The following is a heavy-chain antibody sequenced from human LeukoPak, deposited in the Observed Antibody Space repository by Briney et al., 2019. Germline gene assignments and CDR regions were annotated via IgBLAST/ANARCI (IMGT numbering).Heavy chain of an antibody. Sequence: GSSVKVSCKASGGTFSSYAISWVRQAPGQGLEWMGGIIPIFGTANYAQKFQGRVTITTDESTSTAYMELSSLRSEDTAVYYCAGDGYCTNGVCYPFDYWGQGTLVTVSS. CDR2: IIPIFGTA. CDR3: AGDGYCTNGVCYPFDY. CDR1: GGTFSSYA. J-gene: IGHJ4*02. D-gene: IGHD2-8*01. V-gene: IGHV1-69*05.